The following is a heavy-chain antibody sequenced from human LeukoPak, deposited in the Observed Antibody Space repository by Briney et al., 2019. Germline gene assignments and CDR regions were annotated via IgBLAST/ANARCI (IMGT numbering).Heavy chain of an antibody. J-gene: IGHJ4*02. CDR1: GFTFSGYA. V-gene: IGHV3-23*01. CDR2: ISGSGGST. CDR3: AKDYYYGSGSPQGNDY. D-gene: IGHD3-10*01. Sequence: GGSLRLSCAASGFTFSGYAMSWVRQAPGKGLGWISTISGSGGSTYYADSVKGRFTISRDNSKNTLYLQMNSLRAEDTAVYYCAKDYYYGSGSPQGNDYWGQGTLVTVSS.